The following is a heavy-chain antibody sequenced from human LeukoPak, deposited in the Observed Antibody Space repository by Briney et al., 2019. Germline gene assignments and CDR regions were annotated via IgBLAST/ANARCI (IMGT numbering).Heavy chain of an antibody. D-gene: IGHD6-13*01. V-gene: IGHV4-34*01. Sequence: PSETLSLTCTVSGGSISSYYWNWIRQPPGKGLEWIGQINPSRNTNYNPSLKSRVTISVDTSKKQFSLKLSSVTAADTAVYYCARDRWSSSISRPEHNWFDPWGQGTLVTVSS. CDR3: ARDRWSSSISRPEHNWFDP. CDR2: INPSRNT. CDR1: GGSISSYY. J-gene: IGHJ5*02.